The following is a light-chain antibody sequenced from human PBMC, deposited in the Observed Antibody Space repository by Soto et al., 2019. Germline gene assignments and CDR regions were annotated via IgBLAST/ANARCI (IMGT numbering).Light chain of an antibody. Sequence: EIVLTQSPGTLSLSPGERAILSYRASQSVSSSYLAWYQQKPGQAPRLLIYGASSRAIGIPDRFSGSGSGTDFTLTISRLEPEDFAVYYCQQYGRSPTTFGQGTKVDI. CDR3: QQYGRSPTT. CDR2: GAS. V-gene: IGKV3-20*01. J-gene: IGKJ1*01. CDR1: QSVSSSY.